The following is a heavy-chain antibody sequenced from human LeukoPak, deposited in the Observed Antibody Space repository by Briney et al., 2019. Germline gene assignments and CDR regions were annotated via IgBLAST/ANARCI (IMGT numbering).Heavy chain of an antibody. CDR1: GYTFTDFY. CDR2: VRPNNGAT. CDR3: ARGLEASPGYEGADALDI. J-gene: IGHJ3*02. V-gene: IGHV1-2*02. Sequence: ASVKVSCKASGYTFTDFYIHWVRHAPGQGLEWMGWVRPNNGATKYAEKFQGRVTMTRDTSTSTAHLELSSLRSDDTAEYYCARGLEASPGYEGADALDIWGQGTMVTVSS. D-gene: IGHD5-12*01.